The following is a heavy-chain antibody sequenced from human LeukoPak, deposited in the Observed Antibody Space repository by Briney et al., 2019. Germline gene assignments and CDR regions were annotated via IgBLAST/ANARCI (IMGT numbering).Heavy chain of an antibody. Sequence: GGSLRLSCAASGFTVSSNYMSWVRQAPGKGLEWVSVIYSGGSTYYADSVKGRFTISRHNSKNTLYLQMNSLRAEDTAVYYCARDRDYYDSSGSFDYWGQGTLVTVSS. CDR1: GFTVSSNY. V-gene: IGHV3-53*04. CDR2: IYSGGST. J-gene: IGHJ4*02. CDR3: ARDRDYYDSSGSFDY. D-gene: IGHD3-22*01.